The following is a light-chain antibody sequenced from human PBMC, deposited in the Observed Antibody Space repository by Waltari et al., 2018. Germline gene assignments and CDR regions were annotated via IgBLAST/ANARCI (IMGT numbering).Light chain of an antibody. CDR3: CSYAGNYVWV. CDR1: SSDIGRYDI. CDR2: DVS. Sequence: QSALTQPAAVSGSPGQSVTISCTGASSDIGRYDIVSCYQQHPGKAPKLVISDVSKRPSGVSDLFSGSKSGDTASLTISGLQFEDEADYSCCSYAGNYVWVFGGGTRLTVL. J-gene: IGLJ3*02. V-gene: IGLV2-23*02.